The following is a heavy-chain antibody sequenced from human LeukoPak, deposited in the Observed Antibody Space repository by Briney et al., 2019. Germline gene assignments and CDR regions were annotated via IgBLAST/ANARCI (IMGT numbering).Heavy chain of an antibody. J-gene: IGHJ6*03. V-gene: IGHV3-53*01. CDR3: ARDRSDGNYYMVV. Sequence: GGPLRLSCAVSGFTVSNNYMSWLRQAPGKGLEWVSVIDGGGSTSYADSVKGRFTISRDNSKNTLYLQMNSLRVDDTGVYYCARDRSDGNYYMVVWGKGTTVIVSS. CDR2: IDGGGST. CDR1: GFTVSNNY. D-gene: IGHD5-24*01.